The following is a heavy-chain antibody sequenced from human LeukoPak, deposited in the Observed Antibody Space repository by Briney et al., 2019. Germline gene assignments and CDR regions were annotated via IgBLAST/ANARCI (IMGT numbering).Heavy chain of an antibody. Sequence: LRLSCAASGFTFSSYAMHWVRQAPGKGLEWVAVISYDGSNKYYADSVKGRFTISRDNSENTLYLQMNSLRAEDTAVYYCARGSIDYWGQGTLVTVSS. CDR3: ARGSIDY. CDR2: ISYDGSNK. V-gene: IGHV3-30*04. J-gene: IGHJ4*02. CDR1: GFTFSSYA.